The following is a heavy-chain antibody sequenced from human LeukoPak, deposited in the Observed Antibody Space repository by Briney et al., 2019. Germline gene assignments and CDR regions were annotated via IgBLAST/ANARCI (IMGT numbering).Heavy chain of an antibody. V-gene: IGHV4-34*01. J-gene: IGHJ4*03. CDR2: MYHSGST. CDR3: ASAGLLILYSSLDY. D-gene: IGHD2-8*01. CDR1: GGSFSRYY. Sequence: PSETLSLTCAVYGGSFSRYYWSWIRQPPGKGLEWIGEMYHSGSTNYNPSLKSRITISVDTSKNQFSLKLSFRTAADAAVYYCASAGLLILYSSLDYWGQGTLVTVSS.